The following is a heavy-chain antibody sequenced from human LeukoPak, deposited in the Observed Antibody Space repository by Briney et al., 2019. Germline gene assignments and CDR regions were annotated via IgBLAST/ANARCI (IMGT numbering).Heavy chain of an antibody. D-gene: IGHD4/OR15-4a*01. CDR1: GGTFSSYA. Sequence: ASVKVSCKASGGTFSSYAISWVRQAPGQGLEWMGGIIPIFGTANYAQKFQGRVTMTRNTSISTAYMELSSLRSEDTAVYYCARGLTMRSQGGYWGQGTLVTVSS. J-gene: IGHJ4*02. CDR2: IIPIFGTA. V-gene: IGHV1-69*05. CDR3: ARGLTMRSQGGY.